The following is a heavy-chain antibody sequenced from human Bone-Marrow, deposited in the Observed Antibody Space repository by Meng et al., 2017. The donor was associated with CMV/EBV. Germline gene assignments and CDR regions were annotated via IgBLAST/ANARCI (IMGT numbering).Heavy chain of an antibody. CDR1: GGSISSGGYH. J-gene: IGHJ4*02. CDR2: MSYSGTT. CDR3: ARRGRAERSGYSYFDY. Sequence: GSLRLSCTVSGGSISSGGYHWSWIRQPPGKGLEWIGSMSYSGTTYYNPSLESRVTISLDASNNQFSLRLSSVTAADTAVYYCARRGRAERSGYSYFDYWGQGTLVTVSS. V-gene: IGHV4-39*07. D-gene: IGHD3-3*01.